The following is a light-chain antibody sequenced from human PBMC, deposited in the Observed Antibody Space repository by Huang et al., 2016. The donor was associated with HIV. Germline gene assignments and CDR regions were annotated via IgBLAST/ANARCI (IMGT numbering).Light chain of an antibody. J-gene: IGKJ2*01. V-gene: IGKV1-5*03. CDR2: KAS. CDR3: QQYTTYFPT. Sequence: DIQMTQSPSTLSASVGDRVTITCRASLSISSWLAWYHQKPGKAPKLLIYKASSLESGVPSRFSGSGSGTEFTLTISSLQPDDFATYYCQQYTTYFPTFGQGTKLEIK. CDR1: LSISSW.